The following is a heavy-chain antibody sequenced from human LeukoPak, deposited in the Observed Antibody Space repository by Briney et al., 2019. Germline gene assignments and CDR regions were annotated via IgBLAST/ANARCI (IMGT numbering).Heavy chain of an antibody. CDR2: INPNSDGT. CDR1: RYTFTGYY. Sequence: AASVNVSCKVSRYTFTGYYMHWVRHAPGQGREGMGWINPNSDGTNCAQKFQGRVTVTRDTSMSTAYMEVRRLRADDTAVYYCARTSGGDYSLTDYYYYIDVWGKGTTVTVSS. D-gene: IGHD4-11*01. CDR3: ARTSGGDYSLTDYYYYIDV. J-gene: IGHJ6*03. V-gene: IGHV1-2*02.